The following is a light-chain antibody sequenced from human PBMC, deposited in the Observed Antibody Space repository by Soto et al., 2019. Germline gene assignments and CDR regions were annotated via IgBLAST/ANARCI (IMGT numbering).Light chain of an antibody. CDR1: RSDIGSYNY. CDR2: GVS. Sequence: LTQPASVSGSPGQSITISCSGTRSDIGSYNYVAWYQQSPGKTPKILIYGVSNRPSGVSSRFSGSKSGNTASLTISGLQAEDEADYYCISYTGSSTSYVFGSGTKVTVL. V-gene: IGLV2-14*01. J-gene: IGLJ1*01. CDR3: ISYTGSSTSYV.